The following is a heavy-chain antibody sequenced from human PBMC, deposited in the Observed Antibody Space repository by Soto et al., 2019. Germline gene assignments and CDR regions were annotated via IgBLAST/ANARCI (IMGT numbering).Heavy chain of an antibody. D-gene: IGHD2-15*01. Sequence: ASEKVSCKASGGTLSSYVISWVRQAPGQGLEWMGGIIPIFGTTTYGEKFQGRVTITADESTSTTYMELSSLKSEDTAVYYCARDPRQDCSGETCYYSWGQGTLVTVSS. CDR1: GGTLSSYV. CDR3: ARDPRQDCSGETCYYS. CDR2: IIPIFGTT. J-gene: IGHJ4*02. V-gene: IGHV1-69*13.